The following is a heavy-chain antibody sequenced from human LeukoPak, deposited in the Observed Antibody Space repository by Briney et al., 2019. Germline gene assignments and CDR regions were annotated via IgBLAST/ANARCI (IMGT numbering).Heavy chain of an antibody. CDR2: HYHTGRI. D-gene: IGHD1-1*01. CDR1: GVSISGTSYC. Sequence: SETLSLTCSVSGVSISGTSYCWGWIRQPPGKGPEWIGSHYHTGRIYHNPSLNSRVTISVDTSKNQFSLKLSSVTDADTAVYYCARDGSDNWGLFDNWGRGTLVTVSS. CDR3: ARDGSDNWGLFDN. J-gene: IGHJ4*02. V-gene: IGHV4-39*07.